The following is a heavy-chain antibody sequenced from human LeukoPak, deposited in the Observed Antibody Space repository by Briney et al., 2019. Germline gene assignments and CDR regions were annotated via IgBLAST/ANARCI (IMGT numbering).Heavy chain of an antibody. J-gene: IGHJ3*02. CDR3: ARDTGISGDAFDI. CDR1: GGSISSYY. CDR2: INTSGST. V-gene: IGHV4-4*07. Sequence: PSETLSLTCTVSGGSISSYYWSWIRQPAGKGLEWIGRINTSGSTNYNPSLKSRVTMSVDTSKNQFSLKLSSVTTADTAVYYRARDTGISGDAFDIWGQGTMVTVSS. D-gene: IGHD1-14*01.